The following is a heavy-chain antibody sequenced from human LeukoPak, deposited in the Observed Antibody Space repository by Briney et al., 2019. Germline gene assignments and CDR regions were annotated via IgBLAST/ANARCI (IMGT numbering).Heavy chain of an antibody. D-gene: IGHD3-22*01. V-gene: IGHV3-7*03. J-gene: IGHJ4*02. CDR1: GFTFSRYW. CDR3: AKVNVRMIVVVITSYFDY. Sequence: GGSLRLSCAASGFTFSRYWMNWVRQAPGKGLEWVANVNQDGSEKYYVDSVKGRFTNSRDNAQNSLYLQMNSLRAEDTAVYYCAKVNVRMIVVVITSYFDYWGQGTLVTVSS. CDR2: VNQDGSEK.